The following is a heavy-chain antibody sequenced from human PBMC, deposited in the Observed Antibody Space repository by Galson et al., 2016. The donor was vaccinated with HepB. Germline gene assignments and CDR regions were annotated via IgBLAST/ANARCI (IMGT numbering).Heavy chain of an antibody. D-gene: IGHD1-1*01. CDR1: GFTFSNYV. V-gene: IGHV3-74*01. J-gene: IGHJ4*02. CDR2: INPEGIGIYT. Sequence: SLRLSCAASGFTFSNYVMRWVRQAPGKGLVWVSRINPEGIGIYTLYADYVKGRFTISRDNAKNTLYLDMTSLRADDTGVYYCARDLNWKLFDYWGQGNLVTVSP. CDR3: ARDLNWKLFDY.